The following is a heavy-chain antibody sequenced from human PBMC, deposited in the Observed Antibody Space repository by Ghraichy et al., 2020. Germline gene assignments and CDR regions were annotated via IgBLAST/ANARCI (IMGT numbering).Heavy chain of an antibody. D-gene: IGHD1-26*01. Sequence: GGSLRLSCAASGFTVSSNYMSLVRQAPGKGLEWVSVIYSGGSTYYADSVKGRFTISRDNSKNTLYLQMNSLRAEDTAVYYCARTSGDDAFDIWGQGTMVTVSS. J-gene: IGHJ3*02. V-gene: IGHV3-53*01. CDR3: ARTSGDDAFDI. CDR2: IYSGGST. CDR1: GFTVSSNY.